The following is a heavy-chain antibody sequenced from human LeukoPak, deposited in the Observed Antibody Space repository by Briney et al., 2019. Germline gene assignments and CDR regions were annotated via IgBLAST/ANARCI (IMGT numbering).Heavy chain of an antibody. CDR1: GFTFGDYA. Sequence: GGSLRLSCTASGFTFGDYAMSWVRQAPGKGLEWVSVIYSGGSTYYADSVKGRFTISRDNSKNTLYLQMNSLRAEDTAVYYCARDLGFAYYYDSSGYPFDYWGQGTLVTVSS. V-gene: IGHV3-66*01. CDR2: IYSGGST. CDR3: ARDLGFAYYYDSSGYPFDY. D-gene: IGHD3-22*01. J-gene: IGHJ4*02.